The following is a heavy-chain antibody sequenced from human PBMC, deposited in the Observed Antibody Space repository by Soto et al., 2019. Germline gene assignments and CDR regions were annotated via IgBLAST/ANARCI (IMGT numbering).Heavy chain of an antibody. CDR1: GFTFSSYA. J-gene: IGHJ3*02. V-gene: IGHV3-23*01. CDR3: AKGPYNWNAQGGFDS. D-gene: IGHD1-1*01. Sequence: PGGSLRLSFAASGFTFSSYAMSWVRQAPGKGLEWVSAISGSGGSTYYADSVKGRFTISRDNSKNTLYLQMNSLRAEDTAVYYYAKGPYNWNAQGGFDSWGQGTMVTVSS. CDR2: ISGSGGST.